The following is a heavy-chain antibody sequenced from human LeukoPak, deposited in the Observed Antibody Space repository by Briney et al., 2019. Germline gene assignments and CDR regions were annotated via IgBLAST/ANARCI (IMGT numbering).Heavy chain of an antibody. J-gene: IGHJ3*02. V-gene: IGHV4-34*01. D-gene: IGHD6-19*01. Sequence: PSETLSLTCAVYGGSFSGYYWSWIRQPPEKGLEWIGEINHSGSTNYNPSLKSRVTISVDTSKNQFSLKLSSVTAADTAVYYCARRYIAVASRRAAFDIWGQGTMVTVSS. CDR1: GGSFSGYY. CDR3: ARRYIAVASRRAAFDI. CDR2: INHSGST.